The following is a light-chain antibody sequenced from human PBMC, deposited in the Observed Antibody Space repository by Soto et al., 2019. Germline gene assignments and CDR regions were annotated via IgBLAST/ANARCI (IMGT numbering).Light chain of an antibody. CDR2: GAS. CDR3: QQYGSSLSFT. Sequence: EIVLTQSPGTLSLSPGERATLSCRASQSVSSNYFAWYQQKPGQAPRLLIHGASRRATGIPDRFSGSGSGTDFTLTISRLEPEDFAVYSCQQYGSSLSFTFGQGTRLEIK. V-gene: IGKV3-20*01. J-gene: IGKJ5*01. CDR1: QSVSSNY.